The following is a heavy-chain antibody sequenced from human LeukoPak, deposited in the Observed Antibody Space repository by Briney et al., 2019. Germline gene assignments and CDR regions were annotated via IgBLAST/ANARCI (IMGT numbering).Heavy chain of an antibody. CDR3: ARQFDP. Sequence: KPSETLSLTCTVSGGSISGSSYYWGWIRQPPGKGLEWIGSIYRDGSTYYNPSLKSRVTISVDTSKNQFSLKLTSVTAADTAVYYCARQFDPWGQGTLVTVSS. CDR2: IYRDGST. J-gene: IGHJ5*02. V-gene: IGHV4-39*07. CDR1: GGSISGSSYY.